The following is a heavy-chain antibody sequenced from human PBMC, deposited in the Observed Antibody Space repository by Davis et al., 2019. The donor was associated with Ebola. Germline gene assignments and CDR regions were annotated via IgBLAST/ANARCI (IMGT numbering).Heavy chain of an antibody. D-gene: IGHD3-10*01. CDR1: GYTFTSYA. J-gene: IGHJ4*02. CDR3: ARDRGGDYSFDY. CDR2: INAGNGNT. V-gene: IGHV1-3*01. Sequence: ASVKVSCKASGYTFTSYAMHWVRQAPGQRLEWMGWINAGNGNTKYSQKFQGRVTITRDTSASTAYMELSSLRSEDTSVYYCARDRGGDYSFDYWGQGTLVTVSS.